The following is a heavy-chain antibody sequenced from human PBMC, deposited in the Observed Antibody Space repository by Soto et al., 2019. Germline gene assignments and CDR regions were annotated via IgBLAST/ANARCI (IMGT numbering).Heavy chain of an antibody. J-gene: IGHJ4*02. Sequence: QVQLVQSGAEVKKPGSSVKVSCKASGGTFSSYTISWVRQAPGQGIEWMGRIIPILGIANYAQKFQGRVTITADKSTSTAYMELSSLRSEDTAVYYCAIHDYADPGGFGYWGQGTLVTVSS. V-gene: IGHV1-69*02. CDR3: AIHDYADPGGFGY. CDR2: IIPILGIA. CDR1: GGTFSSYT. D-gene: IGHD4-17*01.